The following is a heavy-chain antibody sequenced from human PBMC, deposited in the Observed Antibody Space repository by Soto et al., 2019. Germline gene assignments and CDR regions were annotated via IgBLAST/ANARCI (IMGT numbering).Heavy chain of an antibody. J-gene: IGHJ4*02. CDR1: GGTFSSYA. D-gene: IGHD6-13*01. CDR3: ARGLMPPEIAAAEL. CDR2: IIPIFVTA. V-gene: IGHV1-69*12. Sequence: QVQLVQSGAEVKKPGSSLKVSCKASGGTFSSYAISWVRQAPGQGLEWMGGIIPIFVTANYAQKFQGRVTITADESTRTAYMELSSLRSEGTAVYYCARGLMPPEIAAAELWGQGTLVTVFS.